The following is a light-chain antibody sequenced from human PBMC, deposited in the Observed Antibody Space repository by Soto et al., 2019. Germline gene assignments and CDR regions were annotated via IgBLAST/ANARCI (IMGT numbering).Light chain of an antibody. CDR3: QQRGNWPPT. J-gene: IGKJ3*01. V-gene: IGKV3-11*01. CDR1: QSIGRF. CDR2: DAS. Sequence: EIVLTQSPATLSLSPGERATLSCRASQSIGRFLACYQQKPGQPPRLLIYDASYRATGIPGRFSGSGSGTDVTLPFSSLEPEDFAFYSSQQRGNWPPTFGPGTKVNLK.